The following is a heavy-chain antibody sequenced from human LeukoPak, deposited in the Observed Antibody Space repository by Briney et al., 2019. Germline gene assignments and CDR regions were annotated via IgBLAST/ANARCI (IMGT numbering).Heavy chain of an antibody. Sequence: GGSLRLSCAASRFTFSSYWMSWVRQAPGKGLEWVAFIRYDGSNTYYADSVKGRFTISRDNSKNTLSLQMNSLRAEDTAVYYCAKDPTQYYSGSGSSSWFDPWGQGTLVTVSS. V-gene: IGHV3-30*02. D-gene: IGHD3-10*01. CDR2: IRYDGSNT. CDR3: AKDPTQYYSGSGSSSWFDP. J-gene: IGHJ5*02. CDR1: RFTFSSYW.